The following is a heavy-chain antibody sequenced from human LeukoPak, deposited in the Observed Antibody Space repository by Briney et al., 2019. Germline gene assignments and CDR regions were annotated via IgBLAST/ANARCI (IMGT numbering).Heavy chain of an antibody. Sequence: PGGSLRLSCAASGFTFSSYAMNWVRQAPGKGLEWVAASSGGGDTTYYADSVRGRFTISRDNSKNTLYLQMNSLKTEDTAVYYCTLGGDPYYYDTSGYDYWGQGTLVTVSS. CDR3: TLGGDPYYYDTSGYDY. CDR1: GFTFSSYA. V-gene: IGHV3-23*01. J-gene: IGHJ4*02. CDR2: SSGGGDTT. D-gene: IGHD3-22*01.